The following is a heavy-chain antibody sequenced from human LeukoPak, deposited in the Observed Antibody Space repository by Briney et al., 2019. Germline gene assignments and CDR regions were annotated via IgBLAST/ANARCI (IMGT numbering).Heavy chain of an antibody. V-gene: IGHV3-33*01. CDR3: ARELAGHYYGSGSSFDY. J-gene: IGHJ4*02. CDR2: IWYDGSNK. D-gene: IGHD3-10*01. Sequence: GGSLRLSCAASEFTFSSCGMYWVRQAPGKGLEWVTFIWYDGSNKYYADSVKGRFTISRDNSKNTLYLQMNSLRGEDTAVYYCARELAGHYYGSGSSFDYWGQGTLVTVSS. CDR1: EFTFSSCG.